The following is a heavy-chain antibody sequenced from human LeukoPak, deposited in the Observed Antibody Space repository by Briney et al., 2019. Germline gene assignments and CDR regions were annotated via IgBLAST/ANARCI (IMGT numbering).Heavy chain of an antibody. V-gene: IGHV4-59*11. D-gene: IGHD1-14*01. J-gene: IGHJ3*02. CDR1: GASISGHY. CDR2: ISYIGST. Sequence: SETLSLTCNVSGASISGHYLTWIRQPPGKGLERIGYISYIGSTNYNPSLKSRVTISVDTSKNQFSLKLRSVTAADTAVYYCARDRISINALDMWGQGTTVTVSS. CDR3: ARDRISINALDM.